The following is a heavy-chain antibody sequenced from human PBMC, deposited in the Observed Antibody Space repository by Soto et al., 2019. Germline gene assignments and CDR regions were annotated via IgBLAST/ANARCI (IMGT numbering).Heavy chain of an antibody. Sequence: EVQLVESGGGLVQPGGSLRLSCAASGFSFSGHWMGWVRQAPGKGLEWVANIKQDGSEKYYADSVKGRFTISRDNAKNSLYLQMDSLRAEDTAVYYCASWTYNSGWYLDSWGQVTLVTVSS. D-gene: IGHD6-19*01. V-gene: IGHV3-7*03. CDR2: IKQDGSEK. CDR1: GFSFSGHW. J-gene: IGHJ4*02. CDR3: ASWTYNSGWYLDS.